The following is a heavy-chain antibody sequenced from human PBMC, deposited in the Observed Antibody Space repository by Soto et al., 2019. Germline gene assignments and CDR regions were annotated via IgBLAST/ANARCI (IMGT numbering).Heavy chain of an antibody. CDR3: ANFEAWGGYYPNYYYYYGMDV. Sequence: PGGSLRLSCAASGFTFSSYGMHWVRQAPGKGLEWVAVISYDGSNKYYADSVKGRFTISRDNSKNTLYLQMNSLRAEDTAVYYCANFEAWGGYYPNYYYYYGMDVWGQGTTVTVSS. CDR2: ISYDGSNK. J-gene: IGHJ6*02. CDR1: GFTFSSYG. D-gene: IGHD3-3*01. V-gene: IGHV3-30*18.